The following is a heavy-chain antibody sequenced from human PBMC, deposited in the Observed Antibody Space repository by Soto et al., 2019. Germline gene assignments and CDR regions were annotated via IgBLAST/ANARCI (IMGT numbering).Heavy chain of an antibody. J-gene: IGHJ3*02. V-gene: IGHV1-8*01. CDR3: ARGADTAMGYDAFDI. D-gene: IGHD5-18*01. Sequence: ASVKVSCKASGYTFTSYDINWVRQATGQGLEWMGWMNPNSGSTGYAQKFQGRVTMTRNTSISTAYMELSSLRSEETAVYYCARGADTAMGYDAFDIWGQGTMVTVSS. CDR2: MNPNSGST. CDR1: GYTFTSYD.